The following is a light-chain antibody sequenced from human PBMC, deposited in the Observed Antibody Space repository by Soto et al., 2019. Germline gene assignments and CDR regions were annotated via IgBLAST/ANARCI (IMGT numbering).Light chain of an antibody. CDR3: GKWDSSLSAVV. CDR1: SSNIGNHY. J-gene: IGLJ2*01. CDR2: DND. V-gene: IGLV1-51*01. Sequence: QSVLTQPPSVSAAPGQKVTISCSGSSSNIGNHYVCWYQQLPGTAPKLLIYDNDKRPSGIPDRFSGSKSGTSATLGITGLQTGDEADYYCGKWDSSLSAVVFGGGTQLT.